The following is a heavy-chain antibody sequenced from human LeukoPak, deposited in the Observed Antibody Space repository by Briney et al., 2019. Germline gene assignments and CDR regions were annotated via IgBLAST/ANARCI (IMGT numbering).Heavy chain of an antibody. J-gene: IGHJ4*02. CDR1: GFTFSSYW. D-gene: IGHD6-13*01. CDR3: ARELASGD. CDR2: INTDGSST. Sequence: PGGSLRLSWAASGFTFSSYWMHWVRQAPGKGLVWVSQINTDGSSTTYADSVKGRFTISRDNAKNTLYLQMNSLRAEDTAVYYCARELASGDWGQGTLVTVSS. V-gene: IGHV3-74*01.